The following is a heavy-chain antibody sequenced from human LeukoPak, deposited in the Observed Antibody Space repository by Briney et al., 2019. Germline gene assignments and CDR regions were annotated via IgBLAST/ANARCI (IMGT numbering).Heavy chain of an antibody. CDR2: ISGSGDGT. J-gene: IGHJ4*02. Sequence: GGSLRLSCAASGFTFSNYAMSWVRLAPGKGLEWVSAISGSGDGTYYADSVKGRFTISRDNSKNTLYLQMNSLRAEDTAVYYCANDHSSSSRGYWGQGTLVTVSS. D-gene: IGHD6-13*01. V-gene: IGHV3-23*01. CDR1: GFTFSNYA. CDR3: ANDHSSSSRGY.